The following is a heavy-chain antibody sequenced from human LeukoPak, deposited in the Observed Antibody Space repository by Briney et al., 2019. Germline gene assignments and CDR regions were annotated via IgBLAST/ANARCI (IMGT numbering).Heavy chain of an antibody. V-gene: IGHV1-18*01. J-gene: IGHJ5*02. CDR3: ARIRVRLGELSLHNWFDP. D-gene: IGHD3-16*02. Sequence: ASVKVSCKASGYTFTSYGISWVRQAPGQGLEWMGWISAYNGNANYAQKLQGRVTMTTDTSTSTAYMELRSLRSDDTAVYYCARIRVRLGELSLHNWFDPWGQGTLVTVSS. CDR2: ISAYNGNA. CDR1: GYTFTSYG.